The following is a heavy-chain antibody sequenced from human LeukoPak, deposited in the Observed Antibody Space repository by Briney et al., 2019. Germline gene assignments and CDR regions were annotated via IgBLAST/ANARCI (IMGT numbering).Heavy chain of an antibody. CDR1: GYTFISYA. J-gene: IGHJ6*03. D-gene: IGHD6-6*01. CDR2: IIPIFGTA. V-gene: IGHV1-69*05. CDR3: ARWSGSVTARNYYYYMDV. Sequence: GASVKVSCKASGYTFISYAISWVRQAPGQGLEWMGGIIPIFGTANYAQKFQGRVTITTDESTSTAYMELSSLRSEDTAVYYCARWSGSVTARNYYYYMDVWGEGTTVTVSS.